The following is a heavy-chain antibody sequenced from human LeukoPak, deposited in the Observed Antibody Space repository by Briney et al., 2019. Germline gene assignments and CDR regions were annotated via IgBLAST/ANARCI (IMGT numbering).Heavy chain of an antibody. CDR3: VGARDFDWLLLGY. J-gene: IGHJ4*02. V-gene: IGHV3-30-3*01. D-gene: IGHD3-9*01. CDR1: GFTFTSYS. CDR2: ISFDGINK. Sequence: PGGSLRLSCAASGFTFTSYSIHWVRQAPGKGREWVAVISFDGINKYYAGSVKGRLTVSTGNSRNTLCLQMNSLRAEDTAVYYCVGARDFDWLLLGYWGQGTLVTVSS.